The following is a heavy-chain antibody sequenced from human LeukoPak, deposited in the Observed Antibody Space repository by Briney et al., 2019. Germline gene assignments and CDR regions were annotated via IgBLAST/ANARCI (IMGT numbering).Heavy chain of an antibody. CDR2: IYYSGNT. D-gene: IGHD4-17*01. Sequence: PSETLSLTCTVSGGSISSGGYYWSWIRQHPGKGLEWIGFIYYSGNTNYNPSLKSRVTISVDTSKNQFSLKLTSVTAADRAVYYCAREKESIDYGDSRISWYFDLWGRGTLVTVSS. V-gene: IGHV4-61*08. J-gene: IGHJ2*01. CDR1: GGSISSGGYY. CDR3: AREKESIDYGDSRISWYFDL.